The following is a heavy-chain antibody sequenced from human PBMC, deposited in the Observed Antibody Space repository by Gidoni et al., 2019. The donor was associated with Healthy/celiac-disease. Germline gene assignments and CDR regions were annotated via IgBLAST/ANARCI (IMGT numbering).Heavy chain of an antibody. CDR3: AASSPKYYDSSLAAFDI. Sequence: QMQLVESGPEVKKPGTSVKVSCKASGFTFTSSAVQWVRQARGQRLEWIGWIVVGSGNTNYAQKFQERVTITRDMSTSTAYMELSSLRSEDTAVYYCAASSPKYYDSSLAAFDIWGQGTMVTVSS. V-gene: IGHV1-58*01. J-gene: IGHJ3*02. CDR2: IVVGSGNT. D-gene: IGHD3-22*01. CDR1: GFTFTSSA.